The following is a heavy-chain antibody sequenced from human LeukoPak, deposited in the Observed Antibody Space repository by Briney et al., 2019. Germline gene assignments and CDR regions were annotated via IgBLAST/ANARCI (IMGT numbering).Heavy chain of an antibody. D-gene: IGHD2-2*01. Sequence: GGSLRLSCAASGFTFSSFSMNWVRQAPGKGLEWVSYISSSSSTIYYADSVKGRFTISRDNAKNSLYLQMNSLRAEDTAVYYCARGFVVVPAANDAFDIWGQGTMVTVSS. CDR3: ARGFVVVPAANDAFDI. J-gene: IGHJ3*02. CDR2: ISSSSSTI. CDR1: GFTFSSFS. V-gene: IGHV3-48*04.